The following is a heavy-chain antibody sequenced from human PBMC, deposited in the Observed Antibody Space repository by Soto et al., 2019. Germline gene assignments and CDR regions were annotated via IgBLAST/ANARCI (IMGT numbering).Heavy chain of an antibody. V-gene: IGHV2-5*02. J-gene: IGHJ4*02. CDR1: GFSLTTSGGA. CDR3: ASIFDFCSGYHFYY. Sequence: SGPTLAHPTHTLTLTCTFSGFSLTTSGGAVGWIRRAPRKAPEWVEFIFRENDKHYSPSLEHRLTITEDTSKNQVVLTRTDMDPVDTVTYCCASIFDFCSGYHFYYWGRGTLVTVSS. D-gene: IGHD3-3*01. CDR2: IFRENDK.